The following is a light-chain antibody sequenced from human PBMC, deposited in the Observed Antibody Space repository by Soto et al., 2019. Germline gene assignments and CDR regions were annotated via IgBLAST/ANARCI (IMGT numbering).Light chain of an antibody. CDR3: QQYNDWPLT. J-gene: IGKJ1*01. V-gene: IGKV3-15*01. CDR1: QTLRGRY. Sequence: IVLSQSPATLSLSQVERATLSCRASQTLRGRYLAWYQQKPGQAPSLLIYGAFTRATGIPARFSGTGSGTEFTLTISSLQSEDFALYYCQQYNDWPLTFGQGTKV. CDR2: GAF.